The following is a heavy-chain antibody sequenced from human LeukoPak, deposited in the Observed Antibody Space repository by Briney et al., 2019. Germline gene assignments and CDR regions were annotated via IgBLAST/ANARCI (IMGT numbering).Heavy chain of an antibody. J-gene: IGHJ4*02. V-gene: IGHV3-43*01. CDR3: GKDIQNYDFWSGYEY. D-gene: IGHD3-3*01. CDR2: IEWNGGRT. CDR1: GFTFDEYS. Sequence: GGSLRLSCAASGFTFDEYSMQWVRQAPGKGLEWVSVIEWNGGRTYYADSVKGRFTISRDNNKKSLYLQMNSLRTEDTAFYYCGKDIQNYDFWSGYEYRGQGTLVNVSS.